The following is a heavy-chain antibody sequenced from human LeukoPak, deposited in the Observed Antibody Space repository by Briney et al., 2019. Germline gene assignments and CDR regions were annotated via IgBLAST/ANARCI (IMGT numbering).Heavy chain of an antibody. V-gene: IGHV4-34*01. D-gene: IGHD2-15*01. CDR2: INNSGST. J-gene: IGHJ4*02. CDR1: GGSFSGYY. CDR3: ARGLVVVVAATHFDY. Sequence: SETLSLTCAVYGGSFSGYYWSWIRQPPGKGLEWIGEINNSGSTNYNPSLKSRVTISVDTSKNQFSLKLSSVTAADTAVYYCARGLVVVVAATHFDYWGQGTLVTVSS.